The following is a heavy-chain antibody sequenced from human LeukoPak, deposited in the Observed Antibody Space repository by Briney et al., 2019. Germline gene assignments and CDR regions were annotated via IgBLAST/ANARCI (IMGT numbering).Heavy chain of an antibody. CDR1: GYSISSGYY. V-gene: IGHV4-38-2*02. Sequence: TSESLCLTCAVSGYSISSGYYWCWSRQPPGKGQEWSASICRSGTTYYNPSLKSRVTISVDTSKNQFSLKLSSVTAADTAVYYCARDIGIVVTIDYWGQGTLVTVSS. D-gene: IGHD6-19*01. J-gene: IGHJ4*02. CDR3: ARDIGIVVTIDY. CDR2: ICRSGTT.